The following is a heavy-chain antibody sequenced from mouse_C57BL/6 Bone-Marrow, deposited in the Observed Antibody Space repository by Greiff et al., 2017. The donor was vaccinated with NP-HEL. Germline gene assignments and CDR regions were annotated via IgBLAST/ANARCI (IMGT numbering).Heavy chain of an antibody. D-gene: IGHD1-1*01. CDR2: IYPRSGNT. CDR3: ARSRDYYGSRGY. V-gene: IGHV1-81*01. Sequence: QVQLQQSGAELARPGASVKLSCKASGYTFTSYGISWVKQRPGQGLEWIGEIYPRSGNTYYNEKFKGKATLTADKSSSTAYMELRSLTSEDSAVYFCARSRDYYGSRGYWGQGTTLTVSS. CDR1: GYTFTSYG. J-gene: IGHJ2*01.